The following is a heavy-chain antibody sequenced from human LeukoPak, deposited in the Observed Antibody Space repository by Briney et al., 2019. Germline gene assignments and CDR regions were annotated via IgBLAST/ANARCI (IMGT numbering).Heavy chain of an antibody. D-gene: IGHD2-15*01. CDR2: INWNGGST. CDR1: GFTFDDYG. Sequence: GGSLRLSCAASGFTFDDYGTSWVRQAPGKGLEWVSGINWNGGSTGYADSVKGRFTISRDNAKNSLYLQMNSLRAEDTALYYCARGGCSGGSCYYYFDYWGQGTLVTVSS. J-gene: IGHJ4*02. V-gene: IGHV3-20*04. CDR3: ARGGCSGGSCYYYFDY.